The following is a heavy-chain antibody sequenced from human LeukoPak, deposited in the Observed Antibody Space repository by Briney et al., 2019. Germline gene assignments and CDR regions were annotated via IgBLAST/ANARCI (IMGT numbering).Heavy chain of an antibody. J-gene: IGHJ4*02. V-gene: IGHV4-34*01. CDR3: ARAYYDFWSGYYLLFYFDY. D-gene: IGHD3-3*01. Sequence: SETLSLTCAVYGGSFSGYYRSWIRQPPGKGLEWIGEINHSGSTNYNPSLKSRVTISVDTSKNQFSLKLSSVTAADTAVYYCARAYYDFWSGYYLLFYFDYWGQGTLVTVSS. CDR2: INHSGST. CDR1: GGSFSGYY.